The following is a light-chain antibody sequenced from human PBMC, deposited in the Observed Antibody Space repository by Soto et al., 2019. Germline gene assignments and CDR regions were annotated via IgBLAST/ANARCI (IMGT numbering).Light chain of an antibody. V-gene: IGKV1-39*01. CDR3: QQSYSTPPT. Sequence: DIQMTQSPSSLSASVGDRVTITCRASQSIVTYLNWYLQKPGKAPKLVIYAASNLQSGVPSRFSGSGSGTDFTLTISSLQPEDFATYYCQQSYSTPPTFGQGTKVDI. CDR2: AAS. J-gene: IGKJ2*01. CDR1: QSIVTY.